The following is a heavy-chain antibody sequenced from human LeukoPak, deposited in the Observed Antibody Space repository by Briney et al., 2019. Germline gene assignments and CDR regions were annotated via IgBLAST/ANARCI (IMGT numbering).Heavy chain of an antibody. CDR1: GFTFSTYD. CDR2: ISTSGTTI. D-gene: IGHD2/OR15-2a*01. Sequence: GGSLRLSCAASGFTFSTYDMNWVRQAPGKGLEWVSYISTSGTTIYYADSVKGRFTISRDNAKNSLYLQMNSLRDEDTAVYYCARDTPLYADSPDAFDIWGQGTTVTVSS. J-gene: IGHJ3*02. V-gene: IGHV3-48*03. CDR3: ARDTPLYADSPDAFDI.